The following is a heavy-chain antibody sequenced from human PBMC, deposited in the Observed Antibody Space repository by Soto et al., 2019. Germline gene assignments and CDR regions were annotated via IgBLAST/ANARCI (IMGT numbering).Heavy chain of an antibody. CDR3: ARAVYCTTAIFWEDFHSCYIDF. CDR2: IYHTGGR. Sequence: SETLSLTCFVSGDSINNTYWWSWVRQAPEKGLEWIGEIYHTGGRSYMPSLRGRITLSVDTSKNQFSLKLTSVTAADTAVYYCARAVYCTTAIFWEDFHSCYIDFWGQGIAVSVS. J-gene: IGHJ6*02. V-gene: IGHV4-4*02. D-gene: IGHD2-8*01. CDR1: GDSINNTYW.